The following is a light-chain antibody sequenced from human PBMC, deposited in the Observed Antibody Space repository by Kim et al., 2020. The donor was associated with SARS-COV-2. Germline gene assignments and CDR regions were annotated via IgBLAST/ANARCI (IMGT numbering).Light chain of an antibody. CDR1: SLRSYY. J-gene: IGLJ3*02. CDR2: GKN. Sequence: SSELTQDPAVSVALGQTVRITCQEDSLRSYYASWYQQKPGQAPVLVIYGKNNRPSGIPDRFSGSSSGNTASLTITGAQAEDEADYYCNPRDSSGNHLRVF. CDR3: NPRDSSGNHLRV. V-gene: IGLV3-19*01.